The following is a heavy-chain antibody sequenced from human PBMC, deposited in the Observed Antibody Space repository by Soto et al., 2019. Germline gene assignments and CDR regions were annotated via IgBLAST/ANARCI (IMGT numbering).Heavy chain of an antibody. CDR2: ISAYNGNT. V-gene: IGHV1-18*01. D-gene: IGHD2-15*01. Sequence: GASVEVCCKDSGYTINSCGMSWVRQDKKQGLEWMGWISAYNGNTNYAQKLQGRVTMTTDTSTSTAYMELRSLRSDDTAVYYCARDICSGGSCYSVEAEYFQHWGQGTLVTSPQ. J-gene: IGHJ1*01. CDR1: GYTINSCG. CDR3: ARDICSGGSCYSVEAEYFQH.